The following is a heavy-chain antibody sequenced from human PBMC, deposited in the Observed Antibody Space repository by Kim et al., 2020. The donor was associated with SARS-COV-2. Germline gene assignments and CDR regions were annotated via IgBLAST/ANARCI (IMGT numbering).Heavy chain of an antibody. D-gene: IGHD3-10*01. CDR1: GGSFTRSSYY. J-gene: IGHJ6*01. V-gene: IGHV4-39*01. CDR3: ARLEGVVRCFTYYYY. CDR2: DYYSGTT. Sequence: SETLSLTCTVSGGSFTRSSYYWGWIRQPPGKGLEWIGSDYYSGTTHYNLSLKSRVTISADRTKNQFSLELTSVTAADTAVYYCARLEGVVRCFTYYYY.